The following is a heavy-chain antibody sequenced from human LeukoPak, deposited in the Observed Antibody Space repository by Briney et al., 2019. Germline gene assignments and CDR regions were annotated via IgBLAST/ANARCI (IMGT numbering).Heavy chain of an antibody. V-gene: IGHV7-4-1*02. D-gene: IGHD3-16*02. CDR3: ARGDDYVWGSYRYTLLFDY. J-gene: IGHJ4*02. CDR2: INTNTGNP. Sequence: GGSLRLSCKASGYTFTSYAMNWVRQAPGQGLEWMGWINTNTGNPTYAQGFTGRFVFSLDTSVSTAYLQISSLKAEDTAVYYCARGDDYVWGSYRYTLLFDYWGQGTLVTVSS. CDR1: GYTFTSYA.